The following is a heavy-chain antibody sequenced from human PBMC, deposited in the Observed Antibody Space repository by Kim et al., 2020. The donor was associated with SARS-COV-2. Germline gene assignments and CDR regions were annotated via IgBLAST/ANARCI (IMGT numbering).Heavy chain of an antibody. D-gene: IGHD3-22*01. V-gene: IGHV3-21*01. CDR2: ISSSSSYI. J-gene: IGHJ4*02. CDR1: GFTFSSYS. Sequence: GGSLRLSCAASGFTFSSYSMNWVRQAPGKGLEWVSSISSSSSYIYYADSVKDRFTISRDNAKNSLYLQMNSLRAEDTAVYYCARDAYYYDSSGYLDYWGQGTLVTVSS. CDR3: ARDAYYYDSSGYLDY.